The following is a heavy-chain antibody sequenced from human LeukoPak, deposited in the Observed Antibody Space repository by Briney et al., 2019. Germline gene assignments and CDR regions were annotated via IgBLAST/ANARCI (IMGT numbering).Heavy chain of an antibody. D-gene: IGHD6-19*01. J-gene: IGHJ5*02. Sequence: GASVKVSCKASGYTFTGYYMHWVRQAPGQGLEWMGGIIPIFGTANYAQKFQGRVTITADESTSTAYMELSSLRSEDTAVYYCARDWWKVTSLAVAGSNWFDPWGQGTLVTVSS. V-gene: IGHV1-69*13. CDR3: ARDWWKVTSLAVAGSNWFDP. CDR2: IIPIFGTA. CDR1: GYTFTGYY.